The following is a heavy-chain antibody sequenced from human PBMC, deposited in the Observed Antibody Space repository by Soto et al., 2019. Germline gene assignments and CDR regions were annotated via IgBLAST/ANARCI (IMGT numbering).Heavy chain of an antibody. CDR2: INPNSGDI. D-gene: IGHD3-10*01. CDR3: ARGRASGSYYLLDY. J-gene: IGHJ4*02. CDR1: GDTFTTYD. Sequence: ASVKVSCKASGDTFTTYDINWVRQATGHGLEWMGWINPNSGDIGYAQRFQGRVTMTRDTAIRTAYMEVSSLRSDDTAVYYCARGRASGSYYLLDYWGQGTLVTVSS. V-gene: IGHV1-8*01.